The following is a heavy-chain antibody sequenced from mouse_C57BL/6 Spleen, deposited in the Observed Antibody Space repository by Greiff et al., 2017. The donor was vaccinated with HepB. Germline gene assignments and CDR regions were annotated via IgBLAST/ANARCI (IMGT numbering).Heavy chain of an antibody. J-gene: IGHJ2*01. V-gene: IGHV5-9-1*02. Sequence: EVKLEESGEGLVKPGGSLKLSCAASGFTFSSYAMSWVRQTPEKRLEWVAYISSGGDYIYYADTVKGRFTISRDNARNTLYLQMSSLKSEDTAMYYCTRDGGAQALDYWGQGTTLTVSS. CDR2: ISSGGDYI. CDR3: TRDGGAQALDY. D-gene: IGHD3-2*02. CDR1: GFTFSSYA.